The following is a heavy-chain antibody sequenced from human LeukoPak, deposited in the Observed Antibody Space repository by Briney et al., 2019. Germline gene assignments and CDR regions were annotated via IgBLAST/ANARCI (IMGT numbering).Heavy chain of an antibody. CDR3: ARYNYDSSGYYENWFDS. D-gene: IGHD3-22*01. Sequence: SETLSLTCTVSGGSISSYYWSWIRQPPGKGLEWIGYIYYSGSTNYNPSLKSRVTISVDTSKNQFSLKLSSVTAADTAVYYCARYNYDSSGYYENWFDSWGQGTLVTVSS. CDR1: GGSISSYY. CDR2: IYYSGST. V-gene: IGHV4-59*01. J-gene: IGHJ5*01.